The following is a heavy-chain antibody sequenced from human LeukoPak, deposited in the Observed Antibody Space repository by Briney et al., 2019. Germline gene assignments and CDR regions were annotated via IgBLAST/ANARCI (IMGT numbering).Heavy chain of an antibody. CDR2: IIPIFGTA. CDR1: GGTFSSYA. D-gene: IGHD3-3*01. V-gene: IGHV1-69*13. Sequence: ASVKHSCKASGGTFSSYAISWVRQAPGQGLEWMGGIIPIFGTANYAQKFQGRVTITADESTSTAYMELSSLRSEDTAVYYCARGSITIFGGSNFDYWGQGTLVTVSS. J-gene: IGHJ4*02. CDR3: ARGSITIFGGSNFDY.